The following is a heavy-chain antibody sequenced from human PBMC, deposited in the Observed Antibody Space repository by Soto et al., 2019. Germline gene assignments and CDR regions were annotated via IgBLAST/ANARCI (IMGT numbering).Heavy chain of an antibody. J-gene: IGHJ4*02. V-gene: IGHV4-34*01. CDR1: GGSFSGYY. Sequence: SETLSLTCAVYGGSFSGYYWSWIRQPPGKGLEWIGEINHSGSTNYDPSLKSRVTISVDTSKNQFSLKLSSVTAADTAVYYCARGRIAARPSDYWGQGTLVTVSS. CDR3: ARGRIAARPSDY. D-gene: IGHD6-6*01. CDR2: INHSGST.